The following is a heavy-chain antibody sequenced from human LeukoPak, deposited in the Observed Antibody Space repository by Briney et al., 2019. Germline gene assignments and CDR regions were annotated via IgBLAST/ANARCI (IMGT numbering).Heavy chain of an antibody. CDR2: IYSGGST. D-gene: IGHD3-16*02. CDR1: GFTFSTYG. CDR3: ARVIGGDSFDP. Sequence: QSGGSLRLSCAASGFTFSTYGMSWVRQAPGKGLEWVSVIYSGGSTYYADSVKGRFTISRDNSKNTLYLQMNSLRAEDTAVYYCARVIGGDSFDPWAREPWSPSPQ. J-gene: IGHJ5*02. V-gene: IGHV3-53*01.